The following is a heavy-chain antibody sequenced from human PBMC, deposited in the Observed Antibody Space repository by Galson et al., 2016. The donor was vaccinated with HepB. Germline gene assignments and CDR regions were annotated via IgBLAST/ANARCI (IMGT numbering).Heavy chain of an antibody. CDR1: GFTFRDYW. CDR3: ARDHFWSYDY. V-gene: IGHV3-74*01. CDR2: INGDRRSR. D-gene: IGHD2-8*02. J-gene: IGHJ4*02. Sequence: SLRLSCAASGFTFRDYWMHWVRQAPGKGLVWVSDINGDRRSRGYADSVKGRFTISRDNAKNILYLQMNSLRAEDTAVYYCARDHFWSYDYWGQGTLVTVSS.